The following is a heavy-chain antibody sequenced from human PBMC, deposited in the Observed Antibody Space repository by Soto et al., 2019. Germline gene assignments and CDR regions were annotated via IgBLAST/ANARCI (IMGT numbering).Heavy chain of an antibody. CDR2: VSDDGSEQ. V-gene: IGHV3-30*17. J-gene: IGHJ4*02. Sequence: PXGSLRLSCAASGFSLRDYGMHWVRQAPGKGLEYVAAVSDDGSEQYYADSVRGRFTISRDNSKNTVYLQLDSLTTGDTAVYYCARDPTGGYFHYDYWGQGALVTVSS. D-gene: IGHD1-26*01. CDR1: GFSLRDYG. CDR3: ARDPTGGYFHYDY.